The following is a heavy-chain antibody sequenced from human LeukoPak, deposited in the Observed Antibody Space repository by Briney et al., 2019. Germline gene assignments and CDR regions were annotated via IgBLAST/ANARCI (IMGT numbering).Heavy chain of an antibody. V-gene: IGHV4-39*07. J-gene: IGHJ4*02. D-gene: IGHD6-13*01. CDR1: GGSISSSSYY. CDR3: ARGVGSWYDHPFDY. CDR2: IYYSGST. Sequence: SETLSLTCTVSGGSISSSSYYWGWIRQPPGKGLEWIGSIYYSGSTYYNPSLKSRVTISVDTSKNQFSLKLSSVTAADTAVYYCARGVGSWYDHPFDYWGQGTLVTVSS.